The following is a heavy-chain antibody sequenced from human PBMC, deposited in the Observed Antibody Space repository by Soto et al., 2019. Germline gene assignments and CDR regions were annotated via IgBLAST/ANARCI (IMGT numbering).Heavy chain of an antibody. Sequence: SETLSRTCAVSGGSISSGGYSWSWIRQPPGKGLEWIGYIYHSGSTYYNPSLKSRVTISVDRSKNQFSLKLSSVTAADTAVYYCARGGYCSSTSCHRYYYYYGMDAWGQGTTVTVSS. CDR3: ARGGYCSSTSCHRYYYYYGMDA. D-gene: IGHD2-2*01. CDR2: IYHSGST. CDR1: GGSISSGGYS. V-gene: IGHV4-30-2*01. J-gene: IGHJ6*02.